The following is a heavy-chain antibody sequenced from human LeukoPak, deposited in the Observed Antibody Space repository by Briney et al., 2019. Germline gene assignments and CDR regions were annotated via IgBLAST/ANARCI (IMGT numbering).Heavy chain of an antibody. Sequence: GGSLRLSCAASGFTFRSYWMSWIRHSPGKELLWVSRIHGDGGDTSYADSVKGRFTISRDNAKNTLYLQMDGLTAEDTAVYYCARRLHYDTAGSPFDLWGQGTLVIVSS. CDR3: ARRLHYDTAGSPFDL. J-gene: IGHJ4*02. V-gene: IGHV3-74*01. D-gene: IGHD3-22*01. CDR2: IHGDGGDT. CDR1: GFTFRSYW.